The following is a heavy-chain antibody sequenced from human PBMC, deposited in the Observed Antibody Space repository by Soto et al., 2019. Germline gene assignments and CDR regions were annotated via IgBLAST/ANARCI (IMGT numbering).Heavy chain of an antibody. V-gene: IGHV4-30-4*01. CDR2: IYYSGST. D-gene: IGHD3-10*01. Sequence: KPSETLSLTCTVSGGSISSGDYYWSWIRQPPGKGLEWIGYIYYSGSTYYNPSLKSRVTISVDTSKNQFSLKLSSVTAADTAVYYCARVLYYYGSGSYPVDYWGQGTLVTVSS. J-gene: IGHJ4*02. CDR3: ARVLYYYGSGSYPVDY. CDR1: GGSISSGDYY.